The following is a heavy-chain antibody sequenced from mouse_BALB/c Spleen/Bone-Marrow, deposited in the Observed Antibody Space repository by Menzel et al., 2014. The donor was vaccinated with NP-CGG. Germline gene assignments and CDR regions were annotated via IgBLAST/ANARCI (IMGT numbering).Heavy chain of an antibody. V-gene: IGHV5-4*02. D-gene: IGHD2-1*01. J-gene: IGHJ4*01. CDR3: ARAYGNYYAMDY. Sequence: EVKLVESGGGLVKPGGPLKLSCAASGFTFSDYYMYWVRQTPEKRLEWVATISDGGSYTXYPDSVKGRFTISRDNAKNNLYLQMSSLKSEDTAMYYCARAYGNYYAMDYWGQGTSVTVSS. CDR2: ISDGGSYT. CDR1: GFTFSDYY.